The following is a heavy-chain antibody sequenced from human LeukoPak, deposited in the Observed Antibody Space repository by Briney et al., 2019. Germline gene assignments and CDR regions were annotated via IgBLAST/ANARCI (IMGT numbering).Heavy chain of an antibody. Sequence: PGGSLRLSCAASGFTFSSYEMNWVRQAPGKGLEWVSYISSSGSTIYYADSVKGRFTISRDNAKNSLYLQMNSLRAEDTAVYYCARGGERDYYGSGSYYIPFDYWGQGTLVTVSS. D-gene: IGHD3-10*01. CDR2: ISSSGSTI. CDR1: GFTFSSYE. CDR3: ARGGERDYYGSGSYYIPFDY. V-gene: IGHV3-48*03. J-gene: IGHJ4*02.